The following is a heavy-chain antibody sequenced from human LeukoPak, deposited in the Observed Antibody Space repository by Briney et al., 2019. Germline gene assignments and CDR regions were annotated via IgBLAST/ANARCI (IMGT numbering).Heavy chain of an antibody. CDR1: GGSISSHY. CDR3: ARADHFWSGSFDY. J-gene: IGHJ4*02. CDR2: ICYSGST. Sequence: SETLSLTCTVSGGSISSHYWSWIRQPPGKGLEWIGYICYSGSTNYNPSLKSRVTISVDTSKNQFSLKLSSVTAADTAVYYCARADHFWSGSFDYWGQGTLVTVSS. V-gene: IGHV4-59*11. D-gene: IGHD3-3*02.